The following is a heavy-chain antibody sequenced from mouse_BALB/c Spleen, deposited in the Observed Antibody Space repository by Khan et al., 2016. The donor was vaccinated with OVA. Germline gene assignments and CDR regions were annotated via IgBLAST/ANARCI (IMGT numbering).Heavy chain of an antibody. CDR1: GFIFSSYS. D-gene: IGHD4-1*01. J-gene: IGHJ3*01. CDR2: ISSGGDYT. Sequence: EVKLVESGGDLVKPGGSLKLSCAASGFIFSSYSMSWVRQTPDKRLEWVATISSGGDYTYYPDTVKGRFTISRDNANNNLYLHMSSQKYEDTAMYYCAIHLTGSFAYWGQGTLVTVSA. CDR3: AIHLTGSFAY. V-gene: IGHV5-6*01.